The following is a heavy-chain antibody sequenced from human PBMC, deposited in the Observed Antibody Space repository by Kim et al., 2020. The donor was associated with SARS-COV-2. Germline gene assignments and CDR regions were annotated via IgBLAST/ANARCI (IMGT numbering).Heavy chain of an antibody. Sequence: SETLSLTCTVSGGSISSGTYYWSWIRQPAGKGLDWIGRIYTSGSTNYNPSLKSRVTISVDTSKNQFSLKLSSVTAADTAVYYCAREILGLGYFDLWGQGTLVTVSS. D-gene: IGHD2-15*01. CDR3: AREILGLGYFDL. V-gene: IGHV4-61*02. CDR2: IYTSGST. J-gene: IGHJ4*02. CDR1: GGSISSGTYY.